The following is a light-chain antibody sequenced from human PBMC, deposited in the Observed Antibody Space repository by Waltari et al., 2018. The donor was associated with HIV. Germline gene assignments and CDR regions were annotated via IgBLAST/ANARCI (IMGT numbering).Light chain of an antibody. Sequence: DIQMTQSPSSLSASVGDRVTITCRASQSISNYLNWYQQKPGKAPKVLIYLAYNLQSGVPSRFSGSGSGTDFTLTISSLQPEDFATYYCQQSYISWTFGQGTTVEIK. CDR3: QQSYISWT. J-gene: IGKJ1*01. CDR2: LAY. CDR1: QSISNY. V-gene: IGKV1-39*01.